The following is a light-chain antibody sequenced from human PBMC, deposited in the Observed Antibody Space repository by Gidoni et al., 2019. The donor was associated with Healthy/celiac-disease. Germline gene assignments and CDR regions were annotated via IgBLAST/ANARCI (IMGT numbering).Light chain of an antibody. CDR2: QAS. J-gene: IGLJ2*01. Sequence: SYELTQPPSVSVPPGQTASITCPGDKLGDKYACWYQHKPGQSPVLVIYQASKRPSGIPERFSGSNSGNTATLTISGTQAMDEADYYCQAWDSSPVVFGGGTKLTVL. V-gene: IGLV3-1*01. CDR3: QAWDSSPVV. CDR1: KLGDKY.